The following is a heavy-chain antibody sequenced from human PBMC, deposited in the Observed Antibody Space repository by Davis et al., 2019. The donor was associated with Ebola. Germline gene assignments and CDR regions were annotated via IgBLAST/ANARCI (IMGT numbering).Heavy chain of an antibody. V-gene: IGHV3-74*01. CDR1: GFIFSSYW. CDR3: ARDGVVVAATPTLDAFDI. CDR2: ISTDGSDT. J-gene: IGHJ3*02. Sequence: GESLKISCAASGFIFSSYWMHWVRQVPGKGLVWVSRISTDGSDTNYADSVKGRFTISRDNAKNSLYLQMNSLRAEDTAVYYCARDGVVVAATPTLDAFDIWGQGTMVTVSS. D-gene: IGHD2-15*01.